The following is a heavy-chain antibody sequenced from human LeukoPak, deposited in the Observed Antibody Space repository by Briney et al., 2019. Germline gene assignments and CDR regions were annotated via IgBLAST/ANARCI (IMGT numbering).Heavy chain of an antibody. Sequence: GGSLRLSCAASGFTFSSYGMSWVRQAPGKGLEWASAISGSGGSTYYADSVKGRFTISRDNSKNTLYLQMNSLRAEDTAVYYCAKSPITMVRGVTIHDAFDIWGQGTMVTVSS. D-gene: IGHD3-10*01. CDR1: GFTFSSYG. V-gene: IGHV3-23*01. CDR2: ISGSGGST. J-gene: IGHJ3*02. CDR3: AKSPITMVRGVTIHDAFDI.